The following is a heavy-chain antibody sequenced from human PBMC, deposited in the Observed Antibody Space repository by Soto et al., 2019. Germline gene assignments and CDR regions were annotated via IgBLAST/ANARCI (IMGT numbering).Heavy chain of an antibody. D-gene: IGHD6-6*01. V-gene: IGHV4-31*03. CDR2: IYYSGST. CDR1: GGSISSGGYY. J-gene: IGHJ5*02. CDR3: ARTSISSSSRWFDP. Sequence: QVQLQESGPGLVKPSQTLSLTCTVSGGSISSGGYYWSWIRQHPGKGLEWIGYIYYSGSTYSNPSLTSRFTISVDTSKNQFSLKLSSVPAADTAVYYGARTSISSSSRWFDPWGQGTLVTVSS.